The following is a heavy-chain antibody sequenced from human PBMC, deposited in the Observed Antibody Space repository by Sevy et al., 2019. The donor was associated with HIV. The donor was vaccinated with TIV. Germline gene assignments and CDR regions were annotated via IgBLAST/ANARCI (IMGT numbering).Heavy chain of an antibody. Sequence: SETLSLTCTVSGGSVSSGSYYWSWIRQPPGKGLEWIGYIYYSGSTNYNPSLKSRVTISVDTSKNQFSLKLSSVTAADTAVYYCARGVWSYYYGMDVWGQGTTVTVSS. CDR3: ARGVWSYYYGMDV. J-gene: IGHJ6*02. CDR1: GGSVSSGSYY. D-gene: IGHD1-1*01. CDR2: IYYSGST. V-gene: IGHV4-61*01.